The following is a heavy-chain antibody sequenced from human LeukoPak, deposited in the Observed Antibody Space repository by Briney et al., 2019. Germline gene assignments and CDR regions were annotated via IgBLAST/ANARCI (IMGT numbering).Heavy chain of an antibody. CDR2: ISGSGGST. J-gene: IGHJ3*02. V-gene: IGHV3-23*01. CDR3: ARGSRVTTRLDAFDI. D-gene: IGHD4-17*01. CDR1: GFTFSSYA. Sequence: PGGSLRLSCAASGFTFSSYAMSWVRQAPGKGLEWVSAISGSGGSTYYAGSVKGRFTISRDNSKNTLYLQMNSLRVEDTAVYYCARGSRVTTRLDAFDIWGQGTMVTVSS.